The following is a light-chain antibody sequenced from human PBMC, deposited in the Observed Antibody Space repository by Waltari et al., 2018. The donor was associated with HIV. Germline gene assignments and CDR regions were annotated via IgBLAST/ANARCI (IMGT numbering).Light chain of an antibody. CDR1: SSTIGSYN. CDR3: ATWDDSLNGYV. CDR2: SNN. J-gene: IGLJ1*01. V-gene: IGLV1-44*01. Sequence: QSVLTQPPSASGTPGQRITISCSVGSSTIGSYNVNWYQQFAGTAPKLVIYSNNQRPSGVPDRFSGSKSGTSASLAISGLQSEDEAEYYCATWDDSLNGYVFGTGTKVTVL.